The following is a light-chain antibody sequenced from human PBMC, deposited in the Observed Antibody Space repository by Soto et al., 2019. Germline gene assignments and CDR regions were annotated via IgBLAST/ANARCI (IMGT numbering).Light chain of an antibody. CDR2: WAS. CDR3: QQYHTTPLT. CDR1: QSLLRRFTLKDS. V-gene: IGKV4-1*01. J-gene: IGKJ4*01. Sequence: DIVMTQSPDSLAVSLGERATINCTSSQSLLRRFTLKDSLAWYQQNPGQPPKLLIYWASTRESGVPERFSGGGSGTDFTLTIRSLQAEDVATYYCQQYHTTPLTFGGGTKVDIK.